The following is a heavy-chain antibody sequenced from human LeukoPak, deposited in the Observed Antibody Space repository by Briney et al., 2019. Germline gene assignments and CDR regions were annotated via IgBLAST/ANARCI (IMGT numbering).Heavy chain of an antibody. CDR2: IYYSGST. Sequence: PSETLSLTCTVSGGSISSGGYYWSWIRQHPGTGLEWIGYIYYSGSTYYNPSLKSRVTISVDTSKNQFSLKLSSVTAADTAVYYCARWRSVARFRSDYWGQGTLVTVSS. CDR3: ARWRSVARFRSDY. CDR1: GGSISSGGYY. D-gene: IGHD6-19*01. V-gene: IGHV4-31*03. J-gene: IGHJ4*02.